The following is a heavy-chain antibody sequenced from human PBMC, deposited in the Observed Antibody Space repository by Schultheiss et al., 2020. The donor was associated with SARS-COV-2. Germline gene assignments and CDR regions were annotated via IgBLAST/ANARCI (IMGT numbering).Heavy chain of an antibody. V-gene: IGHV1-2*02. D-gene: IGHD3-10*01. CDR3: AREAATDYYGSGSPGD. CDR2: INPNSGGT. J-gene: IGHJ4*02. CDR1: GYTFTGYY. Sequence: ASVKVSCKASGYTFTGYYMHWVRQAPGQGLEWMGWINPNSGGTNYAQKFQGRVTMTRDTSISTAYMELSSLRSEDTAVYYCAREAATDYYGSGSPGDWGQGTLVTVS.